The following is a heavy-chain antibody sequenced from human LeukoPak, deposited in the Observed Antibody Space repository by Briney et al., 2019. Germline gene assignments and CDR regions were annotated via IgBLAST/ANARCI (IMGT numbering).Heavy chain of an antibody. CDR1: GYTFTSYG. D-gene: IGHD2-2*01. J-gene: IGHJ5*02. CDR2: ISAYNSNT. CDR3: ARESFVSTNWFDP. V-gene: IGHV1-18*01. Sequence: ASVKVSCKASGYTFTSYGINWVRQAPGQGLEWMGWISAYNSNTHYAQKLQGRVTMTTDTSTSTAYMEVRSLRSDDTAVYYCARESFVSTNWFDPWGQGTLVTVSS.